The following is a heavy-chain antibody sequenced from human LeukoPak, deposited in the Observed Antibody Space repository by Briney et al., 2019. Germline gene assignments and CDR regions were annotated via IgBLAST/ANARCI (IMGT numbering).Heavy chain of an antibody. V-gene: IGHV4-59*12. Sequence: SETLSLTCTVSGDSISSYYWSWIRQPPGKGLEWIGYIYYSGTTNYNPSLKSRVTISVDTSKNQFSLKLSSVTAADTAVYYCVRENYFDYWGQGILVTVSS. CDR3: VRENYFDY. CDR1: GDSISSYY. CDR2: IYYSGTT. J-gene: IGHJ4*02.